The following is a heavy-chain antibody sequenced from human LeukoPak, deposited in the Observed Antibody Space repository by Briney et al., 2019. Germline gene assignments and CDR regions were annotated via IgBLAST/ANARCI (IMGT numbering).Heavy chain of an antibody. Sequence: PGGSLRLSCAASGFTFRRYAMHWVRQAPGKGLDWVAVIPYDGSDKYYADSVKGRFTISRDNSKNTLYLQMNSLRPEDTAMYYCARDGASRGAPDDYWGQGTLVTVSS. CDR2: IPYDGSDK. J-gene: IGHJ4*02. D-gene: IGHD2-15*01. V-gene: IGHV3-30-3*01. CDR1: GFTFRRYA. CDR3: ARDGASRGAPDDY.